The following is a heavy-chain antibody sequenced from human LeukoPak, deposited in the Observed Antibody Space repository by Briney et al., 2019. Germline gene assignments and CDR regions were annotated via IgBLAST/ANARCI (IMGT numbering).Heavy chain of an antibody. CDR1: GSPFSAYK. V-gene: IGHV3-48*03. J-gene: IGHJ4*02. CDR2: IAGSDTTT. Sequence: GPLRPPGAPLGSPFSAYKLNWVPQPPGKGLEWVPYIAGSDTTTHYADSVKGRFTIFRDNAKNSLYLQMNRLRAEDTALYYCTTLGYHLDSWGQGTLVTVSS. CDR3: TTLGYHLDS. D-gene: IGHD3-22*01.